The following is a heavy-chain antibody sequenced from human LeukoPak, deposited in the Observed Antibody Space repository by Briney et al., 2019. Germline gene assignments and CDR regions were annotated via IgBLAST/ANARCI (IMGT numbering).Heavy chain of an antibody. Sequence: ASVKVSRKASGYTFTGYYMHWVRQAPGQGLEWMGWINPNSGGTNYAQKFQGRVTMTRDTSISTAYMELSRLRSDDTAVYYCARAIARRPAGTMGYWGQGTLVTVSS. CDR3: ARAIARRPAGTMGY. J-gene: IGHJ4*02. CDR1: GYTFTGYY. CDR2: INPNSGGT. V-gene: IGHV1-2*02. D-gene: IGHD3-10*01.